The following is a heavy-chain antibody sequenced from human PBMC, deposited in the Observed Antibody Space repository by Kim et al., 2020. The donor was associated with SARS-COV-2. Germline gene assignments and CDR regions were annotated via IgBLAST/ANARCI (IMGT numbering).Heavy chain of an antibody. CDR2: INHGGYT. Sequence: SETLSLTCAVYGGSFSGFFWTWIRQPPGKGLEWIGKINHGGYTKYNPSLKSRVMISQDTSKNQISLKLTSVTAADTAVYYCARVVGTLAVVGVLDGIYYFDSWGQGTLVTVSS. D-gene: IGHD2-21*02. CDR1: GGSFSGFF. V-gene: IGHV4-34*01. CDR3: ARVVGTLAVVGVLDGIYYFDS. J-gene: IGHJ4*02.